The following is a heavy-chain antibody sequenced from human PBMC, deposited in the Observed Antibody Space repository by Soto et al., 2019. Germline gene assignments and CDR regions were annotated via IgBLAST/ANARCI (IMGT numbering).Heavy chain of an antibody. CDR2: IIPIFGTA. D-gene: IGHD5-12*01. CDR3: ASSVAKYYYYGMDV. CDR1: GGTFSSYA. J-gene: IGHJ6*02. V-gene: IGHV1-69*12. Sequence: QVQLVQSGAEVKKPGSSVKVSCKASGGTFSSYAISWVRQAPGQGLEWMGGIIPIFGTANYAQKFQGRVTITADDSTSTADMELSSLRSEDTAVSYCASSVAKYYYYGMDVWGQGTTVTVSS.